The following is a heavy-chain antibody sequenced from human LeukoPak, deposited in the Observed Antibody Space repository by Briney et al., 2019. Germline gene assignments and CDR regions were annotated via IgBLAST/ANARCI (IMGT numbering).Heavy chain of an antibody. CDR3: AGQGYCSGGSCPLSYY. V-gene: IGHV3-30*03. CDR2: ISYDGSNK. D-gene: IGHD2-15*01. Sequence: QPGRSLRLSCAASGFTFSSYGMHWVRQAPGKGLEWVAVISYDGSNKYYADSVKGRFTISRDNSKNTLYLQMNSLRAEDTAVYYCAGQGYCSGGSCPLSYYWGQGTLVTVSS. CDR1: GFTFSSYG. J-gene: IGHJ4*02.